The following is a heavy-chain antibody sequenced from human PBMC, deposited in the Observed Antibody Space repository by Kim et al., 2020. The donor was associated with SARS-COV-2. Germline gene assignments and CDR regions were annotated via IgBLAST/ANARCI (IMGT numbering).Heavy chain of an antibody. J-gene: IGHJ4*02. D-gene: IGHD1-1*01. CDR1: GGTFSSYA. Sequence: SVKVSCKASGGTFSSYAISWVRQAPGQGLEWMGGIIPIFGTANYAQKFQGRVTITADESTSTAYMELSSLRSEDTAVYYCARDTLQGEGGGGYWGQGTLVTVSS. CDR2: IIPIFGTA. CDR3: ARDTLQGEGGGGY. V-gene: IGHV1-69*13.